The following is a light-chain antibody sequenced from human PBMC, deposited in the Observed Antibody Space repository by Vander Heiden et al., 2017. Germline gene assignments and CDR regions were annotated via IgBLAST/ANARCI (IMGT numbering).Light chain of an antibody. V-gene: IGLV1-51*01. Sequence: QSVYTPPPSMSAAPGQKVTISCSGSSSNIGNNYVSLYQHLPGAAPQLLIYDNYKLPSGIPDRFSGSKSGTSATLGIAGLQTGDEADYYCGTWDASLSAYVFGTGTKVTVL. J-gene: IGLJ1*01. CDR2: DNY. CDR1: SSNIGNNY. CDR3: GTWDASLSAYV.